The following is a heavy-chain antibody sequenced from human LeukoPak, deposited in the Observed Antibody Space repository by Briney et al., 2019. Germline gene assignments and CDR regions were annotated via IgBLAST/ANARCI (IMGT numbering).Heavy chain of an antibody. J-gene: IGHJ4*02. Sequence: SETLSLTCTVSGGSISSSSYYWSWIRQPAGKGLEWIGRIYTSGSTNYNPSLKSRVTMSVDTSKNQFSLKLSSVSAADTAVYYCARVEEEDQLLLDYWGQGTLVTVSS. D-gene: IGHD2-2*01. V-gene: IGHV4-61*02. CDR3: ARVEEEDQLLLDY. CDR2: IYTSGST. CDR1: GGSISSSSYY.